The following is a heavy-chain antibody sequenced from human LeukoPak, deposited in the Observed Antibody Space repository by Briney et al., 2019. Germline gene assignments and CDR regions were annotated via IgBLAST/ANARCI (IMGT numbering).Heavy chain of an antibody. CDR2: ISYDGSNK. V-gene: IGHV3-30-3*01. CDR1: GFTFSSYA. CDR3: ARDGYNLDAFDI. J-gene: IGHJ3*02. Sequence: GGSLRLSCAASGFTFSSYAMHWVRQAPGKGLEWVAVISYDGSNKYYADSVKGRFTISRDNSKNTLYLQMNSLRAEDTAVYYCARDGYNLDAFDIWGQGTMVTVSS. D-gene: IGHD5-24*01.